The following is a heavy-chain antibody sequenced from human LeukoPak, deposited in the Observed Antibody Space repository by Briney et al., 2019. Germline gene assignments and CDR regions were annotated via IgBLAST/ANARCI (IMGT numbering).Heavy chain of an antibody. Sequence: GASVKVSCKASGGTFSSYAISWVRQAPGQGLEWMGGIIPIFGTANYAQKFQGRVTITADESTSTAYMELSSLRSEDTAVYYCARVPSSIHLHFDYWGQGTLVTVSS. J-gene: IGHJ4*02. V-gene: IGHV1-69*13. D-gene: IGHD3-10*01. CDR2: IIPIFGTA. CDR1: GGTFSSYA. CDR3: ARVPSSIHLHFDY.